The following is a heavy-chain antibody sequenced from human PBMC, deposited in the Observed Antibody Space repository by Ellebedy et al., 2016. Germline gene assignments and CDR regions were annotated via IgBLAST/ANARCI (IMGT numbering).Heavy chain of an antibody. D-gene: IGHD2-2*01. CDR3: ARGKKIVVVPAATKRRGYFDL. Sequence: SETLSLXXAVYGGSFSGYYWSWIRQPPGKGLEWIGEINHSGSTNYNPSLKSRVTISVDTSKNQFSLKLSSVTAADTAVYYCARGKKIVVVPAATKRRGYFDLWGRGTLVTVSS. CDR1: GGSFSGYY. J-gene: IGHJ2*01. V-gene: IGHV4-34*01. CDR2: INHSGST.